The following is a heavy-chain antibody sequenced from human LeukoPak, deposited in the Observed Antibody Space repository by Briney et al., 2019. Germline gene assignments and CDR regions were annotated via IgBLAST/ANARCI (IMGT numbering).Heavy chain of an antibody. CDR1: GGTFSSYA. CDR3: AREVPAYSSSWYGGFDP. J-gene: IGHJ5*02. V-gene: IGHV1-69*13. Sequence: SVKVSCKASGGTFSSYAISWVRQAPGQGLEWMGGIIPIFGTANYAQKFQGRVTITADQSTSTAYMELSSLRSEDTAVYYCAREVPAYSSSWYGGFDPWGQGTLVTVSS. D-gene: IGHD6-13*01. CDR2: IIPIFGTA.